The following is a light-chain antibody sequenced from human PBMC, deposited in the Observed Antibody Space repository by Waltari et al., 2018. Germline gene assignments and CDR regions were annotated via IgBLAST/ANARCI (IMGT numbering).Light chain of an antibody. Sequence: QSALTQPASVSGSPGQSITISCTGTSSDIGGYNYVPWYQQHPGKAPKLIIFDVTNRPSGVSNRFSGSKSGNTASLIISGLQGEDEADYYCSSYMDTTALELFGGGTSLTVL. J-gene: IGLJ2*01. V-gene: IGLV2-14*03. CDR1: SSDIGGYNY. CDR2: DVT. CDR3: SSYMDTTALEL.